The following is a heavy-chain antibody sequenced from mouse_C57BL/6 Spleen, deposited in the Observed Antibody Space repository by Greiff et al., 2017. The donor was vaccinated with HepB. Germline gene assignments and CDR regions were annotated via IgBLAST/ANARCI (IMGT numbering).Heavy chain of an antibody. CDR3: AREGDYGYDGAMDY. J-gene: IGHJ4*01. CDR1: GYAFSSSW. Sequence: QVQLQQSGPELVKPGASVKISCKASGYAFSSSWMNWVKQRPGKGLEWIGRIYPGDGDTNYNGKFKGKATLTADKSSSTAYMQLSSLTSEDSAVYFCAREGDYGYDGAMDYWGQGTSVTVSS. CDR2: IYPGDGDT. V-gene: IGHV1-82*01. D-gene: IGHD2-2*01.